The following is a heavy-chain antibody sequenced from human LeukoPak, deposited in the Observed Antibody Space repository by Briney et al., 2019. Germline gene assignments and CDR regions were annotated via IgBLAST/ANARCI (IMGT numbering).Heavy chain of an antibody. CDR1: GFTFSHYG. CDR3: ARGRPVDY. D-gene: IGHD6-6*01. Sequence: RPGGSLRLSCAASGFTFSHYGMNWVRQAPGKGLEWVSYITADSSPMFYADCVKGRFTISRDNAKNSVSLQMNSLRAEDTAVYYCARGRPVDYWGQGTLVTVSS. CDR2: ITADSSPM. V-gene: IGHV3-48*01. J-gene: IGHJ4*02.